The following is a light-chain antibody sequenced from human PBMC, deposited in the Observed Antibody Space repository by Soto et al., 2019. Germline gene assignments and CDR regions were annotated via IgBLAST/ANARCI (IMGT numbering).Light chain of an antibody. V-gene: IGKV3D-20*02. CDR1: QTISSTY. CDR3: QQRSNWPT. Sequence: EIVLTQSPGTLSLSPGDRAPLSCRASQTISSTYLAWYQQKPGQAPRLLIYDASNRATGIPARFSGSGSGTDFTLTISSLEPEDFAVYYCQQRSNWPTFGQGTRLEIK. J-gene: IGKJ5*01. CDR2: DAS.